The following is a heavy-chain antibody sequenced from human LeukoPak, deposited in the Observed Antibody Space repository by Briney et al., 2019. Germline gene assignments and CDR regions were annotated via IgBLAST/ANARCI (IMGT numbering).Heavy chain of an antibody. CDR1: GYIFTGYY. Sequence: ASVKVSCKASGYIFTGYYMHWVRQAPGQGLEWMGWINPNSGGTNYAQKFQGRVTMTRDTSISTAYMELSRLRSDDTAVYYCARSIAAAGVNWFDPWGQGTLVTVSS. CDR2: INPNSGGT. D-gene: IGHD6-13*01. V-gene: IGHV1-2*02. CDR3: ARSIAAAGVNWFDP. J-gene: IGHJ5*02.